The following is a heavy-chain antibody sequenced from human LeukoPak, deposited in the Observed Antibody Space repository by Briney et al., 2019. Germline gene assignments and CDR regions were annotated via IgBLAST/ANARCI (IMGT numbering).Heavy chain of an antibody. CDR3: ARASPTPGWGSGWYFDL. V-gene: IGHV1-18*01. D-gene: IGHD6-19*01. J-gene: IGHJ2*01. CDR1: GYTFTSYG. Sequence: ASVKVSCKASGYTFTSYGISWVRQAPRQGLEWMGWISAYNGNTNYAQKLQGRVTMTTDTSTSTAYMELRSLRSDDTAVYYCARASPTPGWGSGWYFDLWGRGTLVTVSS. CDR2: ISAYNGNT.